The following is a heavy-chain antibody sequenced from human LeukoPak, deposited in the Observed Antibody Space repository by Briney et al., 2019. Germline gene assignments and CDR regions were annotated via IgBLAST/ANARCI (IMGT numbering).Heavy chain of an antibody. V-gene: IGHV3-21*01. CDR3: ARDSGLGRFYGMDV. CDR2: ISSSSSCI. Sequence: GGSLRLSCAASGFTFSSYSMNWVRQAPGKGLEWVSSISSSSSCIYYADSVKGRFTFSRDNAKTSLYLQMNSLRAEDTAVYYCARDSGLGRFYGMDVWGQGTTVTVSS. J-gene: IGHJ6*02. CDR1: GFTFSSYS. D-gene: IGHD3-10*01.